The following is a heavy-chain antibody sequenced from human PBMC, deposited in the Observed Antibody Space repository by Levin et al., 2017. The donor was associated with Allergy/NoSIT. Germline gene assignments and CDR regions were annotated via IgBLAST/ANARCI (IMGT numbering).Heavy chain of an antibody. CDR3: ARIPHLGYNYGYYYGMDV. CDR1: GFSLSTSGMC. V-gene: IGHV2-70*11. D-gene: IGHD5-18*01. J-gene: IGHJ6*02. Sequence: SGPTLVKPTQTLTLTCTFSGFSLSTSGMCVSWIRQPPGKALEWLARIDWDDDKYYSTSLKTRLTISKDTSKNKVVLTMTNMDPVDTTTYFCARIPHLGYNYGYYYGMDVWGQGTTVTVSS. CDR2: IDWDDDK.